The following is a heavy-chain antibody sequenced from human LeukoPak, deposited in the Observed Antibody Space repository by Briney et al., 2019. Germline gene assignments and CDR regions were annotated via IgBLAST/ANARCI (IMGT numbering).Heavy chain of an antibody. Sequence: PGGSLRLSCAASGFTLSSYWMHWVRQAPGRGLVWVSHFFGDATSTSYADSVKGRFTISRDNAKNTLYLQMNSLRAEDTAVYYCARAEYCSGGRCSEGDAFDIWGQGTMVTVSS. J-gene: IGHJ3*02. CDR1: GFTLSSYW. CDR2: FFGDATST. V-gene: IGHV3-74*01. CDR3: ARAEYCSGGRCSEGDAFDI. D-gene: IGHD2-15*01.